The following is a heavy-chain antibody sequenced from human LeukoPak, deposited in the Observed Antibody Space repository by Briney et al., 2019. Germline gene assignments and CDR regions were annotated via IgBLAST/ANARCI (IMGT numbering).Heavy chain of an antibody. Sequence: GGSLRLSCAASGLIVSDYEMSWVRQAPGKGLEWISYISSGGGTIFYSDSVKGRFTISRDNAKSSLHLQMNSLRAEDTAVYYCVRGGGRGDYNERYYFDYWGQGTLVTVSS. CDR3: VRGGGRGDYNERYYFDY. V-gene: IGHV3-48*03. J-gene: IGHJ4*02. CDR1: GLIVSDYE. CDR2: ISSGGGTI. D-gene: IGHD3-22*01.